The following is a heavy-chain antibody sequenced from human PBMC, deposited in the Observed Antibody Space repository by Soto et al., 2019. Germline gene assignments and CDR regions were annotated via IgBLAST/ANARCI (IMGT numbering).Heavy chain of an antibody. V-gene: IGHV4-4*07. CDR1: GGSISSYY. J-gene: IGHJ6*02. CDR3: ARVRIAARTGAYGMDV. CDR2: IYTSGST. Sequence: PSETLSLTCTVSGGSISSYYWSWIRQPAGKGLEWIGRIYTSGSTNYNPSLKSRVTMSVDTSKNQFSLKLSSVTAADTAVYYCARVRIAARTGAYGMDVWGQGTTVNVSS. D-gene: IGHD6-6*01.